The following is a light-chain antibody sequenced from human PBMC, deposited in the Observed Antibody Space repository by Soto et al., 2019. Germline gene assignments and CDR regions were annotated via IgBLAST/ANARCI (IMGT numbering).Light chain of an antibody. CDR2: EVS. J-gene: IGLJ2*01. Sequence: QSALTQPPSASGSPGQSVTISCTGTSSDVGGYNYVSWYQQHPDKAPKLIIYEVSKRPSGVPDRFSGSKSGNTASPTVSGLQAEDEADYYCSSYGGYNNVIFGGGTKVTVL. V-gene: IGLV2-8*01. CDR1: SSDVGGYNY. CDR3: SSYGGYNNVI.